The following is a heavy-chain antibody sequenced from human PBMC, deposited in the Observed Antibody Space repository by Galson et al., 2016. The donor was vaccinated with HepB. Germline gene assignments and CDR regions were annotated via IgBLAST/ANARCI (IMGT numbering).Heavy chain of an antibody. V-gene: IGHV3-43*02. D-gene: IGHD6-13*01. CDR3: ARDAYSSSFVYWFDP. J-gene: IGHJ5*02. CDR2: ISEDGRSS. CDR1: GFAFEDYA. Sequence: SLRLSCAASGFAFEDYAMHWVRQSPGKGLEWLSLISEDGRSSYYRDSVKGRFIISRDNAKNSLYLQMNSLRAEDTAVYYCARDAYSSSFVYWFDPWGQGTLVTVSS.